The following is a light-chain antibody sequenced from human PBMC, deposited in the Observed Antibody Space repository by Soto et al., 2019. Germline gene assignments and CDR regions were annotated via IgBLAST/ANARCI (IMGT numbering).Light chain of an antibody. CDR1: SSDVGGYNY. CDR2: DVN. J-gene: IGLJ2*01. V-gene: IGLV2-14*03. Sequence: QSVLTQPASMSGSPGQSITISCTGTSSDVGGYNYVSWYRQHPGKAPKLMIYDVNNRPSGVSNRFSGSKSGITASLTISGLQAEDEADYYCSSHSSSSTLVVFGGGTKLTVL. CDR3: SSHSSSSTLVV.